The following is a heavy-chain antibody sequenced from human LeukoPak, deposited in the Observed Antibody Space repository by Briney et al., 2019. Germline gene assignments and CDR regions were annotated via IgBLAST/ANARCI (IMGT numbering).Heavy chain of an antibody. J-gene: IGHJ5*02. Sequence: PSETLSLTCTVSGGSISSSSYYWGWIRQPPGKALEWIGGIYYSGSTYYNPSLKSRVTISVDTSKNQFSLKLSSVTAADTAVYYCARERDRNWFDPWGQGTLVTVSS. V-gene: IGHV4-39*07. CDR3: ARERDRNWFDP. CDR2: IYYSGST. D-gene: IGHD1-14*01. CDR1: GGSISSSSYY.